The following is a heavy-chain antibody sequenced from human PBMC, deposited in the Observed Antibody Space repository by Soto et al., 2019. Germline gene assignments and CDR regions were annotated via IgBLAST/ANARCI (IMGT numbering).Heavy chain of an antibody. J-gene: IGHJ3*01. CDR3: ASYNWYDVKAFDF. V-gene: IGHV3-48*01. CDR2: ISSSSGTI. CDR1: GFTFNIYS. D-gene: IGHD1-1*01. Sequence: EVQLVESGGGLIQPGGSLRLSCAASGFTFNIYSMNWVRQAPGKGLEWVSYISSSSGTIYYADSVKGRFTISRDNAKNSLYLQMNSLRAEDTALYYCASYNWYDVKAFDFWGQGTMVTVSS.